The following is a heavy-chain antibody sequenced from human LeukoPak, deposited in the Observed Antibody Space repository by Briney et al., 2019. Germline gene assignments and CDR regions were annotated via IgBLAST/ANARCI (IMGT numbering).Heavy chain of an antibody. CDR1: GGSFSGYY. V-gene: IGHV4-59*01. D-gene: IGHD3-10*01. CDR2: IHYTGST. J-gene: IGHJ5*02. Sequence: PSETLSLTCAVYGGSFSGYYWSWIRQSPGKGLECIGYIHYTGSTNYNPSLKSRVTISVETSKNQLSLKLKSVTAADTAVYYCARGGYYGSGNDFRFDPWGQGTLVTVSS. CDR3: ARGGYYGSGNDFRFDP.